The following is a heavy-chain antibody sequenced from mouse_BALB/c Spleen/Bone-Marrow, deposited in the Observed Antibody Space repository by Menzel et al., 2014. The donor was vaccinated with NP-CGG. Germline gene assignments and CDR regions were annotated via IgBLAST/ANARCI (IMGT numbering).Heavy chain of an antibody. V-gene: IGHV5-6*01. D-gene: IGHD4-1*01. Sequence: EVQGVESGGDLVKPGGSLKLSCAASGFTFSNYGMSWVRQTPDKRLEWVATISSVGSYTYYPDSVKGRFTISRDNGKNTLFLQMSSLKSEDTAMYYCARRGTGTGSYYFDYWGQGTTLTVSS. CDR3: ARRGTGTGSYYFDY. CDR1: GFTFSNYG. J-gene: IGHJ2*01. CDR2: ISSVGSYT.